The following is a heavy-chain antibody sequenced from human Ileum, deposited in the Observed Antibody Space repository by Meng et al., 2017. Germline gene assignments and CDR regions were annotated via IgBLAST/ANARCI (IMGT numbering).Heavy chain of an antibody. Sequence: QVQLQASGLGLVKASATLSLTCSVSGASMSVVSYWSWVRQSPGKGLEWIGQIDHLGIAYYKPSLKSRVTMSIDQSKSQFSLRLTSVSAADTAVYYCARHGGYYQDFWGQGTLVTVSS. CDR2: IDHLGIA. CDR1: GASMSVVSY. CDR3: ARHGGYYQDF. V-gene: IGHV4-4*02. J-gene: IGHJ4*02. D-gene: IGHD4-23*01.